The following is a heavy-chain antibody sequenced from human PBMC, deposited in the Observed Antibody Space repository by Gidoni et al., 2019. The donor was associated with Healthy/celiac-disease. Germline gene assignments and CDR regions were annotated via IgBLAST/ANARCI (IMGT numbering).Heavy chain of an antibody. D-gene: IGHD1-20*01. V-gene: IGHV1-8*01. Sequence: QVRLVQAGADVKQPGASVKVSCKASGYPFTSYDINWVLQATGQGLEWMGWMNPNSGNTGYAQKFQGRVTMTRNTSISTAYMELSSLRSADTAVYYCARYLNWNDPGDVWGQGTTVTVSS. J-gene: IGHJ6*02. CDR2: MNPNSGNT. CDR3: ARYLNWNDPGDV. CDR1: GYPFTSYD.